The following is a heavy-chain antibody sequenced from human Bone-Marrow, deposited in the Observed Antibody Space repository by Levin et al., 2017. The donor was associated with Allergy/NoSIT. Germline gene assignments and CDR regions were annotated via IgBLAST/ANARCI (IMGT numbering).Heavy chain of an antibody. V-gene: IGHV3-48*02. D-gene: IGHD3-16*01. Sequence: SCAASGFTFSSYRINWVRQAPGKGLEWISYISSSSTTMYYADSVKGRFTISRDNAKNSLYLQMNSLRDEDTAVYYCAIPKGGGRGDDSWGQGTLVTVSS. CDR3: AIPKGGGRGDDS. CDR2: ISSSSTTM. CDR1: GFTFSSYR. J-gene: IGHJ4*02.